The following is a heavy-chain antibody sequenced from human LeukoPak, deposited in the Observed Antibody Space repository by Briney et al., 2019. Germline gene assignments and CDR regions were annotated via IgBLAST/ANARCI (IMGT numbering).Heavy chain of an antibody. CDR2: IYSGGST. J-gene: IGHJ6*02. CDR3: AREGSGWSYYYYGMDV. Sequence: PGGSLRLSCAASGFTVSSNYMSWARQAPGKGLEWVSVIYSGGSTYYADSVKGRFTISRDNSKNTLYLQMNSLRAEDTAVYYCAREGSGWSYYYYGMDVWGQGTMVTVSS. CDR1: GFTVSSNY. V-gene: IGHV3-66*01. D-gene: IGHD6-19*01.